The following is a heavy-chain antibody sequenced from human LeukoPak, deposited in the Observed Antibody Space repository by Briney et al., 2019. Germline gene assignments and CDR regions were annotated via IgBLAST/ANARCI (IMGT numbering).Heavy chain of an antibody. V-gene: IGHV4-31*03. Sequence: SETLSLTCTVSGGSISSGGYCWSWIRQHPGKGLEWIGYIYYSGSTYYNPSLKSRVTISVDTSKNQFSLKLSSVTAADTAVYYCARGGGSLDYWGQGALVTVSS. J-gene: IGHJ4*02. CDR1: GGSISSGGYC. CDR2: IYYSGST. D-gene: IGHD2-15*01. CDR3: ARGGGSLDY.